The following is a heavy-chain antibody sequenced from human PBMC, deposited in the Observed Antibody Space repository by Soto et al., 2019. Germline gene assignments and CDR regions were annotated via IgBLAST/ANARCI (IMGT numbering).Heavy chain of an antibody. CDR2: IKQDGSEK. J-gene: IGHJ4*02. V-gene: IGHV3-7*01. CDR3: ARNGNFYDGGASRDY. Sequence: SLRLSCAASGFTFSSYSMNWVRQTPGKGLEWVANIKQDGSEKYYVDSVKGRFTISRDNAKNSLYLQMNSLRAEDTAVYYCARNGNFYDGGASRDYWGQGTLVTVSS. D-gene: IGHD3-22*01. CDR1: GFTFSSYS.